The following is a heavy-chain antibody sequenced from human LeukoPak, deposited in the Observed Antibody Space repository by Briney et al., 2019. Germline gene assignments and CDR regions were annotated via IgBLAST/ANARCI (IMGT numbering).Heavy chain of an antibody. CDR2: INPNSGGT. J-gene: IGHJ6*03. CDR3: ARVPLGSGSYFDYYMDV. Sequence: ASVKVSCKASGYTFTGYYTHWVRQAPGQGLEWMGWINPNSGGTNYAQKFQGRVTMTRDTSISTAYMELSRLRSDDTAVYYCARVPLGSGSYFDYYMDVWGKGTTVTISS. V-gene: IGHV1-2*02. CDR1: GYTFTGYY. D-gene: IGHD3-10*01.